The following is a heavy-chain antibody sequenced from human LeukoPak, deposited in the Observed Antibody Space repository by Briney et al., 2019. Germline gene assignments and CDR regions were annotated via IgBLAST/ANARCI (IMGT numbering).Heavy chain of an antibody. CDR2: IRTKTNNYAT. V-gene: IGHV3-73*01. CDR1: GFTLSGFA. D-gene: IGHD3-10*01. CDR3: VRHAASGGSGVDH. J-gene: IGHJ4*02. Sequence: GGSLRLSCAASGFTLSGFAMHWVRQASGNGLEWAGRIRTKTNNYATAYAASVKDRFTISRDDSTNTAYLQMNSLKTEDTAVYYCVRHAASGGSGVDHWGQGTLVTVSS.